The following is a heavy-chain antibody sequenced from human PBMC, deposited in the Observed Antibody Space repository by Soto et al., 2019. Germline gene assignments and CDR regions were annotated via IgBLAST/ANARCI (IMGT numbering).Heavy chain of an antibody. J-gene: IGHJ6*02. CDR2: MNPNSGNT. Sequence: ASVKVSCKASGYTFTSYDINWVRQATGQGLEWMGWMNPNSGNTGYAQKFQGRVTMTRNTSISTAYMELSSLRSEDTAVYYCARGRSMRPGITIFGVVSPRYYYYGMDVWGQGTTVTVSS. CDR3: ARGRSMRPGITIFGVVSPRYYYYGMDV. CDR1: GYTFTSYD. V-gene: IGHV1-8*01. D-gene: IGHD3-3*01.